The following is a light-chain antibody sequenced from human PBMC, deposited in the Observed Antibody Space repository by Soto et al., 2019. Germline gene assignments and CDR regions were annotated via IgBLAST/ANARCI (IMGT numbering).Light chain of an antibody. CDR1: QAIRND. Sequence: AIQMTQSPSSLSASVGDTVTFTCRASQAIRNDLGWFQQRPGKPPKLLIYGISILQTGVPSRFSGSGSDTDVTLPISGLQPEDFATYYCLHDALFPYSFGQGTRLEI. V-gene: IGKV1-6*01. J-gene: IGKJ2*03. CDR2: GIS. CDR3: LHDALFPYS.